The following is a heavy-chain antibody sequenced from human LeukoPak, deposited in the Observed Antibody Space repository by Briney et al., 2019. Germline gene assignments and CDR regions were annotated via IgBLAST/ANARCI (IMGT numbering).Heavy chain of an antibody. CDR2: IYTSGNT. CDR1: GRSISVYY. J-gene: IGHJ5*02. V-gene: IGHV4-4*07. D-gene: IGHD6-13*01. Sequence: PSETLSLTCTVSGRSISVYYWSWIQHPAGKGLEWIGRIYTSGNTNYNPTLRSRVTMSLDTSKSQFSLKLSSVTAADTAVYYCARDGAGTSGWFDPWGPGNLVTV. CDR3: ARDGAGTSGWFDP.